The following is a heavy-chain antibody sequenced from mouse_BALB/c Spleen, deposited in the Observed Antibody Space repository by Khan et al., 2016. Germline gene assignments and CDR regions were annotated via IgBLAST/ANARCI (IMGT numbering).Heavy chain of an antibody. CDR2: INSNGGST. CDR3: ARGDFDY. CDR1: GFTFSSYG. V-gene: IGHV5-6-3*01. J-gene: IGHJ2*01. Sequence: EVELVESGGGLVQPGGSLKLSCAASGFTFSSYGMSWVRQTPDKRLELVATINSNGGSTYYPDSVKGRFTISRDNAKNTLYLQMRSLKSEYPAMYYCARGDFDYWAQGTTLTVSS.